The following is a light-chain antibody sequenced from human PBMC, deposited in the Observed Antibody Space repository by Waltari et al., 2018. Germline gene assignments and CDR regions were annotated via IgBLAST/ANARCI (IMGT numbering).Light chain of an antibody. V-gene: IGKV3-11*01. CDR2: DVS. Sequence: IVLTQSPATLSLSPGERATLSCRASQPIGSQLALYQQKPGQAPRLLISDVSNRATGIPVRFSGSGSGTDFTLIISSLESEDFAVYYCQQRDTWPLTFGQGTKVEI. J-gene: IGKJ1*01. CDR1: QPIGSQ. CDR3: QQRDTWPLT.